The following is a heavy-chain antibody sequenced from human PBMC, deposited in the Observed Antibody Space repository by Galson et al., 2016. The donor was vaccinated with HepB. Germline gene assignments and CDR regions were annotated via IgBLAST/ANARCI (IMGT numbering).Heavy chain of an antibody. V-gene: IGHV4-59*08. Sequence: SETLSLTCSVSVGSVSGNYWSWIRHRPGKGLEWIGCIYYSGYSNSSPSLRSRVTMSVDPSKNQFSLRLSSVTAADTAIYYCAKHIDVVPTGRSFESWGQGALVTVSS. CDR3: AKHIDVVPTGRSFES. CDR1: VGSVSGNY. J-gene: IGHJ5*01. D-gene: IGHD2-15*01. CDR2: IYYSGYS.